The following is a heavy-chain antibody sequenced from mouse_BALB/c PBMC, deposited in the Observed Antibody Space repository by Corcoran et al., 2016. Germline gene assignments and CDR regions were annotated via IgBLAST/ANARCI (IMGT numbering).Heavy chain of an antibody. J-gene: IGHJ2*01. Sequence: EVQLQQSGPELVKPGASVKISCKTSGYTFTEYTMHWVKQSHGKSLEWIGGINPTLTVDKSSSTAYMELRSLTSEDSAVYYCARYGYYVRDYWGQGTTLTVSS. CDR3: ARYGYYVRDY. V-gene: IGHV1-18*01. CDR2: INP. D-gene: IGHD2-3*01. CDR1: GYTFTEYT.